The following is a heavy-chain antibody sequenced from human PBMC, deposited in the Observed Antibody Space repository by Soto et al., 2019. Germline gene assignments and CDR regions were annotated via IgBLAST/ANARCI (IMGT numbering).Heavy chain of an antibody. Sequence: QLQLQESGSGRVKPSQTLSLTCAVSGGSISSGGYSWSWIRQPPGKGLEWIGYIYHSGSTYYNTSLKSRVTISVDRSNNQFSLKLSSVTAADTAVYYCARVPYRWGQGTLVTVSS. CDR2: IYHSGST. CDR3: ARVPYR. CDR1: GGSISSGGYS. J-gene: IGHJ5*02. D-gene: IGHD2-2*01. V-gene: IGHV4-30-2*01.